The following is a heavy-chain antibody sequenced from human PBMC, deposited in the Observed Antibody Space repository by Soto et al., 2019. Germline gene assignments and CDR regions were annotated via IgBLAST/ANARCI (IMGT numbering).Heavy chain of an antibody. V-gene: IGHV4-59*01. CDR2: IYYSGST. CDR1: GGSISSYY. J-gene: IGHJ5*02. CDR3: ARGLAVAGTGWFDP. D-gene: IGHD6-19*01. Sequence: TLSLTCTVSGGSISSYYWSWIRQPPGKGLEWIGYIYYSGSTNYNPSLKSRVTISVDTSKNQFSLKLSSVTAADTAVYYCARGLAVAGTGWFDPWGQGTLVTVSS.